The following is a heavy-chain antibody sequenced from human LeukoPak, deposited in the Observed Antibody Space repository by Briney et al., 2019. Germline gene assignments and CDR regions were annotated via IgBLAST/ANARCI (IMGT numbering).Heavy chain of an antibody. D-gene: IGHD3-16*01. CDR1: GITFSNYG. J-gene: IGHJ5*02. CDR2: ISGSGGST. Sequence: GGSLRLSCAASGITFSNYGMSWVRQAPGKGLEWVSAISGSGGSTYYADSVKGRFTISRDNSKNTLYLQMNSLRAEDTAVYYCAKARGIKGWFDPWGQGTLVTVSS. CDR3: AKARGIKGWFDP. V-gene: IGHV3-23*01.